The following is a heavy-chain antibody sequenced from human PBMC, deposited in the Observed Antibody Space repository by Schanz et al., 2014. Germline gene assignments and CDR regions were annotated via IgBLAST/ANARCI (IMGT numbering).Heavy chain of an antibody. V-gene: IGHV1-69*04. CDR2: IIPPLRQT. D-gene: IGHD2-21*02. Sequence: QVRLVQSGAEVKKPGFSVKVSCKSSGATFNSYAFGWVRQAPGQGFEWVGSIIPPLRQTRYAQKFEERVIIAADTSTTTVYMDLASLTSDDTAVYFCARIIFGDSLYWGQGTLVSVSS. CDR1: GATFNSYA. CDR3: ARIIFGDSLY. J-gene: IGHJ4*02.